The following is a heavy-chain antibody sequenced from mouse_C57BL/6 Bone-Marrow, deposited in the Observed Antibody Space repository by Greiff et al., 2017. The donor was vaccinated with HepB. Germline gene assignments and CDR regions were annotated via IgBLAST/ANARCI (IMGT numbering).Heavy chain of an antibody. Sequence: QVQLQQSGAELVRPGASVTLSCKASGYTFTDYEMHWVKQTPVHGLEWIGAIDPETGGTAYNQKFKGKAILTADKSSSTADMELRSLTSEDSAVYYCTGYFSYWYFYVWGTGTTVTVSS. J-gene: IGHJ1*03. CDR2: IDPETGGT. D-gene: IGHD2-3*01. V-gene: IGHV1-15*01. CDR3: TGYFSYWYFYV. CDR1: GYTFTDYE.